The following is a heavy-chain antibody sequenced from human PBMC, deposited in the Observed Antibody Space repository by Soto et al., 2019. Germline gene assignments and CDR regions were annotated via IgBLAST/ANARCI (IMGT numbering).Heavy chain of an antibody. J-gene: IGHJ5*02. D-gene: IGHD5-18*01. Sequence: GGSLRLSCAASGFPFNTYAMSWVRQAPGKGPEWVSAISESGDNAFYADSVQGRFTISRDNSYNILYLQMNSRRAEDTALYFCAKGGYIYGLDPWGQGTLVTVSS. CDR1: GFPFNTYA. CDR2: ISESGDNA. V-gene: IGHV3-23*01. CDR3: AKGGYIYGLDP.